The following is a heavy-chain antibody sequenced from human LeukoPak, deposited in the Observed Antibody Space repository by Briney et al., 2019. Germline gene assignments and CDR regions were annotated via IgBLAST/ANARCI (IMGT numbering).Heavy chain of an antibody. CDR1: GYTFTGYY. CDR2: INPNSGGT. D-gene: IGHD1-26*01. Sequence: GASVKVSCKASGYTFTGYYMHWVRQAPGQGLEWMGRINPNSGGTNYAQKFQGRVTMTRDTSISTAYMELSRLRSDDTAVYYCARGGGSYSSNFDYWGQGTLVTVSS. V-gene: IGHV1-2*06. J-gene: IGHJ4*02. CDR3: ARGGGSYSSNFDY.